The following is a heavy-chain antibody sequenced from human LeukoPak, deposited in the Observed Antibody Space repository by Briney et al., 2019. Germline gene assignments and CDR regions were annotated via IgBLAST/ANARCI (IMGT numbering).Heavy chain of an antibody. CDR2: IYHSGST. CDR3: ARDRFRGSYFDY. Sequence: SXXLSLTCTVSGYSISSGYYWGWIRPPPGKGLEWIGSIYHSGSTYYNPSLKSRVTISVDTSKNQFSLKLSSVTAADTAVYYCARDRFRGSYFDYWGQGTLVTVSS. D-gene: IGHD1-26*01. V-gene: IGHV4-38-2*02. J-gene: IGHJ4*02. CDR1: GYSISSGYY.